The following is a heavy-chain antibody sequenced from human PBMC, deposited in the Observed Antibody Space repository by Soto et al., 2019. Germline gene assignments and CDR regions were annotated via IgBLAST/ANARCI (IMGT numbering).Heavy chain of an antibody. V-gene: IGHV4-31*03. CDR2: IYYSGST. CDR3: ARDTYSGYDFGL. CDR1: GCSLSGGVYY. D-gene: IGHD5-12*01. J-gene: IGHJ5*02. Sequence: ALSLTCTVSGCSLSGGVYYWSWIRRHPGKGLEWIGYIYYSGSTYYNPSLTSRGTISADTSKNQLSLQLTSVTAADTAVYYCARDTYSGYDFGLWGQGTLVTVS.